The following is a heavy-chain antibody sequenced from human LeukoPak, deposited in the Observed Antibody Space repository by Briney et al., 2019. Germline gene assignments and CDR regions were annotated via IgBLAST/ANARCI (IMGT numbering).Heavy chain of an antibody. J-gene: IGHJ4*02. CDR2: IYTSGST. CDR3: ARNSNSGSYLLDY. V-gene: IGHV4-61*02. CDR1: GGSISSGSYY. D-gene: IGHD1-26*01. Sequence: SETLSLTCTVSGGSISSGSYYWSWIRQPAGKGLEWIGRIYTSGSTNYNPPLKSRVTISVDTSKNQFSLKLSSVTAADTAVYYCARNSNSGSYLLDYWGQGTLVTVSS.